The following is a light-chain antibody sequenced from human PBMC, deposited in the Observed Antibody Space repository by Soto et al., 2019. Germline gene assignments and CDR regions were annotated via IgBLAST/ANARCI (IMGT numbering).Light chain of an antibody. CDR1: SSDVGTYSY. J-gene: IGLJ1*01. CDR3: SSYVGNNNLYV. V-gene: IGLV2-8*01. CDR2: EVN. Sequence: QSVLTQPPSASGSPGQSVTISCTETSSDVGTYSYVSWYQQHPGKAPKLMIYEVNKRPAGVPDRFSGSKSGIMASLTVSGLQAEDEADYYCSSYVGNNNLYVFGNGTKVTVL.